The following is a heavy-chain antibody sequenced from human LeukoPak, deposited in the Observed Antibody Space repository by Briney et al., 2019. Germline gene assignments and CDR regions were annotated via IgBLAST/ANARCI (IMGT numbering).Heavy chain of an antibody. J-gene: IGHJ3*02. CDR2: IYPSGGT. CDR3: ARDYFRKGNAFDI. V-gene: IGHV4-4*07. Sequence: SETLSLTCKVSRGSLTGYYWAWIRQPARKGLEWIGRIYPSGGTNYNPSLQRRVTISIDTSTHQFSLNLNSVTAADAAVYYCARDYFRKGNAFDIWGQGTMVTISS. D-gene: IGHD2/OR15-2a*01. CDR1: RGSLTGYY.